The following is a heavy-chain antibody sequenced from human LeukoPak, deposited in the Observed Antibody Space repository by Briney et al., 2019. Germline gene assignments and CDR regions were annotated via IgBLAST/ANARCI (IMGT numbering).Heavy chain of an antibody. CDR1: VASIRGSY. Sequence: SETLSLTCTLPVASIRGSYWSCIRPPPGKGLEWSGYIYYSGSTNYNPPLKSRVTIPVDTSKQQFSLSLKSATSADTALYYCATSLSYSISTSHFDYWGEGTPVPVSS. J-gene: IGHJ4*02. CDR2: IYYSGST. CDR3: ATSLSYSISTSHFDY. V-gene: IGHV4-59*01. D-gene: IGHD6-13*01.